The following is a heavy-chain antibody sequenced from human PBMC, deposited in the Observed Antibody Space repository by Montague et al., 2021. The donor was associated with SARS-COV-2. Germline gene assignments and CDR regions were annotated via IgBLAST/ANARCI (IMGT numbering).Heavy chain of an antibody. CDR2: MFTSGST. V-gene: IGHV4-61*02. D-gene: IGHD1-26*01. CDR3: VREGGSMTFDY. Sequence: TLSFTCTVSGASISNPTYSWGWIRQPAGKELEWIGRMFTSGSTTYNPSLKSRVTISVDTSKNQFSLRLNSVTAADTAVYYCVREGGSMTFDYWGQGILVTVSS. J-gene: IGHJ4*02. CDR1: GASISNPTYS.